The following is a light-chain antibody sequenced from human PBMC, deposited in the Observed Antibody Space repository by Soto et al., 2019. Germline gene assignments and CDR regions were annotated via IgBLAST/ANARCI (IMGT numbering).Light chain of an antibody. J-gene: IGLJ2*01. CDR2: DVS. Sequence: QSALTQPASVSGSPGRSITISCTGTSSDVGGYNYVSWYQQHPGKAPKLMIYDVSNRPSGVSNRFSASKSGNTASLTISGLQAEDEADYYCSSYTSSSTLVLGGGTKVTVL. V-gene: IGLV2-14*01. CDR1: SSDVGGYNY. CDR3: SSYTSSSTLV.